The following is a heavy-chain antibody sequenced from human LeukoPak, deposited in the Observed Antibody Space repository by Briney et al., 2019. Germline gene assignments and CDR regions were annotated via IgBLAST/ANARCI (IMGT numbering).Heavy chain of an antibody. V-gene: IGHV1-8*01. CDR3: ARGQWELENWFDP. D-gene: IGHD1-26*01. Sequence: ASVKVSCKASGYTFTSYDINWVRQATGQGLEWMGWMNPNSGNTGYAQKFQARVTMTRNTSISTAYMELSGLRSEDTAVYYCARGQWELENWFDPWGQGTLVTVSS. J-gene: IGHJ5*02. CDR1: GYTFTSYD. CDR2: MNPNSGNT.